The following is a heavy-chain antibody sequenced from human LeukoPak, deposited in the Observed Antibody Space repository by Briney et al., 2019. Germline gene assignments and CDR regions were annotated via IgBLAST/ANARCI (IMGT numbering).Heavy chain of an antibody. CDR1: GFTFSSYW. Sequence: GGSLRLSCADSGFTFSSYWMSCVRRAPGKRLEWVANIKQDGSEKYNVDSVKSRFTISRGNVKNSLYLQMNSLRAEDTAVYYCARVGYCSSTSCYIPPDYWGQGTLVTVSS. D-gene: IGHD2-2*01. CDR2: IKQDGSEK. V-gene: IGHV3-7*01. J-gene: IGHJ4*02. CDR3: ARVGYCSSTSCYIPPDY.